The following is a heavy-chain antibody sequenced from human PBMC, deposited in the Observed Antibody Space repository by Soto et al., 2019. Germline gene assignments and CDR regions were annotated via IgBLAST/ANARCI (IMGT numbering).Heavy chain of an antibody. V-gene: IGHV3-23*01. CDR2: ISGSGGST. CDR3: AKDGTETYYDFWSGYPFDY. CDR1: GFTFSSYA. D-gene: IGHD3-3*01. Sequence: GGSLRLSCAASGFTFSSYAMSWVRKAPGKGLEWVSAISGSGGSTYYADSVKGRFTISRDNSKNTLYLQMNSLRAEDTAVYYCAKDGTETYYDFWSGYPFDYWGQGTLVTISS. J-gene: IGHJ4*02.